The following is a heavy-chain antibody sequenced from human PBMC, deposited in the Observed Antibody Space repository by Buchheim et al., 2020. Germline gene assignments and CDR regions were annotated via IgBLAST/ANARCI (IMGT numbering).Heavy chain of an antibody. D-gene: IGHD1-14*01. CDR1: GFTFSSYW. Sequence: EVQLVESGGGLVQPGGSLRLSCAASGFTFSSYWMSWVRQAPGKGLEWVANIKKDGSEKYYVDSVKGRLTIYRDNAKKSLSLKMNSLRAEDTAVYYCARGGINFDYWGQGTL. J-gene: IGHJ4*02. CDR2: IKKDGSEK. CDR3: ARGGINFDY. V-gene: IGHV3-7*01.